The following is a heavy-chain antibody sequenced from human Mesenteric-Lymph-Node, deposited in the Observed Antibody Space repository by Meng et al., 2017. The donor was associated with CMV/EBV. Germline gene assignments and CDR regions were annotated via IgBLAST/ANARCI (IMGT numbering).Heavy chain of an antibody. CDR2: INHSGST. CDR1: GGSFSGYY. V-gene: IGHV4-34*01. CDR3: ARGSSYDILTGYFDY. Sequence: QVQLHQWGAGLLQPSETLSVTCAVYGGSFSGYYWNWIRQSPEKGLDGIGEINHSGSTTYNPSFTSRIIISVDTSTNQISLNMSSVTAADTAVYYCARGSSYDILTGYFDYWGQGALVTVSS. D-gene: IGHD3-9*01. J-gene: IGHJ4*02.